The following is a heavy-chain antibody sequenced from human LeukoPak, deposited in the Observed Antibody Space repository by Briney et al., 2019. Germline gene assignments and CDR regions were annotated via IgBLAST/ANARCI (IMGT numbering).Heavy chain of an antibody. CDR2: ISSGSTYI. J-gene: IGHJ4*02. Sequence: GGSLRLFCAASGYSFSTHYVNWVRQAPGKGLECVSCISSGSTYIFYADSVRGRFDISRDNAKHSLYLQMNSLRADDTAVYYCVRENHGSFDHWGQGSLVTVSS. D-gene: IGHD1-14*01. CDR3: VRENHGSFDH. V-gene: IGHV3-21*01. CDR1: GYSFSTHY.